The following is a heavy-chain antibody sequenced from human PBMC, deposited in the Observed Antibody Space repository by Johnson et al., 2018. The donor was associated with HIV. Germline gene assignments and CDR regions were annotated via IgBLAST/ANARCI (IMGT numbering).Heavy chain of an antibody. V-gene: IGHV3-9*01. CDR3: AKVGSSSCYARTRLCAFDV. Sequence: QLVESGGGLVQPGRSLRLSCAASGFTFDDYAMHWVRQAPGKGLEWVSGISWNSGTIGYADSVKGRFTISRDNAKNSLYLQMNSLRAEDTAVYYCAKVGSSSCYARTRLCAFDVWGQGTMVIVSS. J-gene: IGHJ3*01. CDR2: ISWNSGTI. CDR1: GFTFDDYA. D-gene: IGHD2-2*01.